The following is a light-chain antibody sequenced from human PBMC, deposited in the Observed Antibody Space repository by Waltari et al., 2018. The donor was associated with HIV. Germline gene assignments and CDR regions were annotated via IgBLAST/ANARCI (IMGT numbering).Light chain of an antibody. CDR1: SSDVGNYAY. CDR3: TSYGGRNNRVL. CDR2: EVN. Sequence: QSALTQPPSASGSPEQSVTISCTGTSSDVGNYAYVSWYQQHPGKAPKLLIYEVNKRPSGVPARFSGSKSGDTASLTVAGRQAEDEADYYCTSYGGRNNRVLFGGGTRLTVL. J-gene: IGLJ3*02. V-gene: IGLV2-8*01.